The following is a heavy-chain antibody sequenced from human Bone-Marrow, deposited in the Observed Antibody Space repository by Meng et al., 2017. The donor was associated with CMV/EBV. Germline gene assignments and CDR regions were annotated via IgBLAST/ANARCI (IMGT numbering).Heavy chain of an antibody. CDR3: ARGCSSTSCYTAFDY. V-gene: IGHV4-61*01. J-gene: IGHJ4*02. CDR1: GGSVSSGSYY. Sequence: GSLRLSCTVSGGSVSSGSYYWSWIRQPPGKGLEWIGYIYYSGSTNYNPSLKSRVTISVDTSKNQFSLKLRSVTTADTAVYYCARGCSSTSCYTAFDYWGQGTLVTV. D-gene: IGHD2-2*02. CDR2: IYYSGST.